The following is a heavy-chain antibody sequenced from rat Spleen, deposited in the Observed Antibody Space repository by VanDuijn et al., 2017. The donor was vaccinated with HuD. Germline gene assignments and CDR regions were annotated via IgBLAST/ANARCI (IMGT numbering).Heavy chain of an antibody. CDR1: GFTFSNYG. J-gene: IGHJ2*01. CDR2: ISTGGDT. CDR3: ARRSEFDY. Sequence: EVQLVESGGGLVQPGRSLKLSCAASGFTFSNYGMAWVRQTPTEGLEWVASISTGGDTYYRDSVRGRFTISRDNAKNTLYLQMNSLRSEDTATYYCARRSEFDYWGQGVMVTVSS. V-gene: IGHV5S13*01.